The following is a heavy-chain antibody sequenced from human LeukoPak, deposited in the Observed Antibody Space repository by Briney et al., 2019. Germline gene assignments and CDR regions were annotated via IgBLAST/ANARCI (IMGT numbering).Heavy chain of an antibody. CDR3: AKPFYYGSRSYMDY. V-gene: IGHV3-30*18. J-gene: IGHJ4*02. CDR2: ISYDGSNT. Sequence: PVGSLRLSCAASGFTFSSYGMHWVRQAPGKGLEWVAVISYDGSNTYYADSVKGRFTISRANSKNMLYLQINSLRAEDTAVYCCAKPFYYGSRSYMDYWGQGNLVTVSS. D-gene: IGHD3-10*01. CDR1: GFTFSSYG.